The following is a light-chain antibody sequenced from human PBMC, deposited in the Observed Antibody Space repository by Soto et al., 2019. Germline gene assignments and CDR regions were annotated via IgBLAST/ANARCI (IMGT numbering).Light chain of an antibody. CDR1: QSISSSS. CDR2: GAS. J-gene: IGKJ4*01. V-gene: IGKV3-20*01. Sequence: EIVLTQSPGTLSLSPGQRATLSCRASQSISSSSLAWYQQRPGQAPSLLIYGASRRATGIPDRFSGSGSGTDFTLTITRLEPEDFAVYYCQQYGDSPLTFGGGTKVEIK. CDR3: QQYGDSPLT.